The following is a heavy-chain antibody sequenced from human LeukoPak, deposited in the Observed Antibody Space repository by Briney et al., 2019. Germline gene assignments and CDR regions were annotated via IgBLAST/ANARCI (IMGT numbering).Heavy chain of an antibody. V-gene: IGHV3-33*01. Sequence: GGSLRLSCAASGFTFSSYGMRWVRQAPGKGLEWVAVIWYDGSNKYYADSVKGRFTISRDNSKNTLYLQMNSLRAEDTAVYYCARDRPPDYYDSSGYYSFDYWGQGTLVTVSS. CDR1: GFTFSSYG. J-gene: IGHJ4*02. CDR3: ARDRPPDYYDSSGYYSFDY. CDR2: IWYDGSNK. D-gene: IGHD3-22*01.